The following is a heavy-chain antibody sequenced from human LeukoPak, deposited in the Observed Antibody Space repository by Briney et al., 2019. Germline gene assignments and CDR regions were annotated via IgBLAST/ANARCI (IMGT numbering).Heavy chain of an antibody. CDR2: MSYTGGT. J-gene: IGHJ4*02. Sequence: PETLSLTCTVSGGSMSSYFWSWVRQSPGKGLAWIGYMSYTGGTNYNPSLKSRVTISVDTSKNQFSLRLSSVTAADTAVYYCARRIGVAGREYFDYWGQGILVTVSP. V-gene: IGHV4-59*08. CDR1: GGSMSSYF. D-gene: IGHD6-19*01. CDR3: ARRIGVAGREYFDY.